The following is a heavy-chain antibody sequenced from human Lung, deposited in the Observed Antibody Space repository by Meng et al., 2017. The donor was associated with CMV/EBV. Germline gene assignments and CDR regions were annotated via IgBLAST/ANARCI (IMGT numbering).Heavy chain of an antibody. CDR3: AKGHTAMVPYFDY. CDR1: GGTFSSYA. D-gene: IGHD5-18*01. CDR2: IIPILGIA. Sequence: KASGGTFSSYAVSWVRQAPGQGLEWMGGIIPILGIANYAQKFQGRVTITAEKSTSTAYMELSSLRSEDTAVYYCAKGHTAMVPYFDYWGQGTLVTVSS. V-gene: IGHV1-69*10. J-gene: IGHJ4*02.